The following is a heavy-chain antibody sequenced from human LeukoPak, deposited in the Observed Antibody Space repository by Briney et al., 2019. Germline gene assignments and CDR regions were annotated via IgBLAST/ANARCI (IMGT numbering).Heavy chain of an antibody. D-gene: IGHD4-17*01. CDR2: ISGSGGST. Sequence: PGGPLRLSCAASGFPFSRYAMRWARQAPGKGLEWVSAISGSGGSTYHADSEKGRLTISRDNSKNTPYLQMNSLRAEDTAVYYFAKYRRRLSTVTTFELTIDYWGQGTLVTVSS. V-gene: IGHV3-23*01. J-gene: IGHJ4*02. CDR1: GFPFSRYA. CDR3: AKYRRRLSTVTTFELTIDY.